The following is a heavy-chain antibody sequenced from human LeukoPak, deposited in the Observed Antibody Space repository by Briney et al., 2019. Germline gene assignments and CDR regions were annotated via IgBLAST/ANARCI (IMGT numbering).Heavy chain of an antibody. Sequence: GASVKVSCKASGYTFTSYYMHWVRQAPGQGLEWMGIINPSGGSTSYAQKFQGRVTMTRDMSTSTVYMELSSLRSEDTAVYYCARDPTYSNWDYYYYYMDVWGKGTTVTVSS. J-gene: IGHJ6*03. CDR3: ARDPTYSNWDYYYYYMDV. CDR1: GYTFTSYY. CDR2: INPSGGST. D-gene: IGHD4-11*01. V-gene: IGHV1-46*01.